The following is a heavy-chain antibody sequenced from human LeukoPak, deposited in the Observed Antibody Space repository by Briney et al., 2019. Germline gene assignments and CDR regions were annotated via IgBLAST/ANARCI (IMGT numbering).Heavy chain of an antibody. Sequence: GASVKVSCKASGYTFTGYYMHWVRQAPGQGLEWMGIINPSGGSTSYAQKFQGRVTMTRDTSTSTVYMELSSLRSEDTAVYYCARSPYCSSTSCYNWFDPWGQGTLVTVSS. CDR1: GYTFTGYY. V-gene: IGHV1-46*01. CDR2: INPSGGST. D-gene: IGHD2-2*01. CDR3: ARSPYCSSTSCYNWFDP. J-gene: IGHJ5*02.